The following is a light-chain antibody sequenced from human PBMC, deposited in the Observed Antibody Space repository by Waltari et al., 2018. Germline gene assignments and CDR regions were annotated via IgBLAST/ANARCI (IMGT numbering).Light chain of an antibody. CDR3: SSYTGRPIMV. J-gene: IGLJ3*02. CDR2: DVT. Sequence: QSALTQPASASGSPGQSFTLPSPGTRRDVGPSNSAIWSQQHPGKAPNLMIYDVTKRPSGVSTRFSGSKSGNTASLTISGLQAEDEADYYCSSYTGRPIMVFGGGTKLTVL. CDR1: RRDVGPSNS. V-gene: IGLV2-14*03.